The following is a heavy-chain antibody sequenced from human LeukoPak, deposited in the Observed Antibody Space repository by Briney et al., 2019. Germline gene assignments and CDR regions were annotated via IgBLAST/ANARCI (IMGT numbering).Heavy chain of an antibody. D-gene: IGHD3-22*01. V-gene: IGHV3-30*02. J-gene: IGHJ3*02. CDR2: IRYDGSNK. CDR3: ARAYYYDSSGDDAFDI. CDR1: GFTFSSYG. Sequence: PGGSLRLSCAASGFTFSSYGMHWVRQAPGKGLEWVAFIRYDGSNKYYADSVKGRFTISRDNAKNSLYLRMNSLRAEDTAVYYCARAYYYDSSGDDAFDIWGQGTMVTVSS.